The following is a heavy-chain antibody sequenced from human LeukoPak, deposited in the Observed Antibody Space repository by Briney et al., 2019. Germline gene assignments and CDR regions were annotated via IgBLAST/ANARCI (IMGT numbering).Heavy chain of an antibody. CDR3: ARGYCSSPGCSADWFDP. Sequence: GGSLRLSCAASGFIFSTYWMHWVRQAPGKGLVWVSRINTDGSTTNYADSVKGRFTISRDNAKNTLYLQMNGLRVEDTAVYYCARGYCSSPGCSADWFDPWGQGTLISVSS. D-gene: IGHD2-2*01. J-gene: IGHJ5*02. V-gene: IGHV3-74*01. CDR2: INTDGSTT. CDR1: GFIFSTYW.